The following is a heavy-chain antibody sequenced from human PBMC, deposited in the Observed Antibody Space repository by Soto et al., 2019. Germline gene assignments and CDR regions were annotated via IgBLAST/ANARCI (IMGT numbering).Heavy chain of an antibody. CDR3: ARGSIRKLHPVPLPAGVYRMDV. CDR2: ICCSGST. D-gene: IGHD3-10*01. Sequence: WENLSLTCTDSCGSISSYYWSWIRQPPGKGLEWIGYICCSGSTNYNPSLKRRVTISVDTSKNQFSLKLSSVTAADTAVYYCARGSIRKLHPVPLPAGVYRMDVWAKGPRSPSP. CDR1: CGSISSYY. V-gene: IGHV4-59*01. J-gene: IGHJ6*02.